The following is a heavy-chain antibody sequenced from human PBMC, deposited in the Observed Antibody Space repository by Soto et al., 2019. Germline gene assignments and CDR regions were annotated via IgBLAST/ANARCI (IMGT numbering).Heavy chain of an antibody. J-gene: IGHJ6*02. CDR3: AKTRGAMIYAISVYGMDV. V-gene: IGHV3-23*01. Sequence: EVQLLESGGGLVQPGGSLRLSCAASGFTFSSFALNWVRQAPGKGLEWVSIISGSADSTFYADSVKGRFTISRDNSKNVLNLQINSLRAEDTAVYYCAKTRGAMIYAISVYGMDVWGQGTTVTVSS. CDR2: ISGSADST. CDR1: GFTFSSFA. D-gene: IGHD2-8*01.